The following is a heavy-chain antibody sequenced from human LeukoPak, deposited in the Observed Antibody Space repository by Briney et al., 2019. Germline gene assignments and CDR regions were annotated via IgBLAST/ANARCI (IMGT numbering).Heavy chain of an antibody. CDR1: GGSVSSGSYY. J-gene: IGHJ4*02. D-gene: IGHD3-10*01. V-gene: IGHV4-61*01. Sequence: SETLSLTCTVSGGSVSSGSYYWSWIRQPPGKGLEWIGYIYYSGSTNYNPSLKSRVTISVDTSENQFSLKLSSVTAADTAVYYCARVGTTMVRGVIITPRYYFDYWGQGTLVTVSS. CDR3: ARVGTTMVRGVIITPRYYFDY. CDR2: IYYSGST.